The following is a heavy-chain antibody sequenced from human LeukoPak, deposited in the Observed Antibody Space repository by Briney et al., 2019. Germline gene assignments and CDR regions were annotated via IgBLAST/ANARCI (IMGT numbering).Heavy chain of an antibody. CDR3: ATVRYGDYGPGFDP. D-gene: IGHD4-17*01. J-gene: IGHJ5*02. CDR1: GYTLTELS. V-gene: IGHV1-24*01. CDR2: FDPEDGET. Sequence: GASVKVSCKVSGYTLTELSMHWVRQAPGKGLEWMGGFDPEDGETIYAQKFQGRVTMTEDTSTDTAYMELSSLRSEDTAVYYCATVRYGDYGPGFDPWGQGTLVTVSS.